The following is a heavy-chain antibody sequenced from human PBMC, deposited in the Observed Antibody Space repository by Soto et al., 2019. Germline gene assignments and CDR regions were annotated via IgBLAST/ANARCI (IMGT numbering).Heavy chain of an antibody. Sequence: SETLSLTCSVSSDSMNSGGYYWSWIRQHPGKGLEWIGYIYSNGDTYYNPSLKSRVTISVDTSKNQFSLNLTSVTAADTAVYYCSGESLSDVWGQGTTVTVS. CDR2: IYSNGDT. J-gene: IGHJ6*02. V-gene: IGHV4-31*03. CDR1: SDSMNSGGYY. CDR3: SGESLSDV. D-gene: IGHD3-10*01.